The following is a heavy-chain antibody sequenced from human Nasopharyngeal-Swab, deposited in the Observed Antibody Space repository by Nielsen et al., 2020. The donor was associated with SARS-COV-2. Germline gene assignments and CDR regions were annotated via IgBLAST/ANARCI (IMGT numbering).Heavy chain of an antibody. D-gene: IGHD2-15*01. J-gene: IGHJ6*02. CDR1: GYTFTSYY. Sequence: ASVKVFCKASGYTFTSYYMHWVRQAPGQGLEWMGIINPSGGSTSYAQKFQGRVTMTRDTSTSTVYMELSSLRSEDTAVYYCARLGYCSGGSCYGMDVWGQGTTVTVSS. CDR3: ARLGYCSGGSCYGMDV. CDR2: INPSGGST. V-gene: IGHV1-46*01.